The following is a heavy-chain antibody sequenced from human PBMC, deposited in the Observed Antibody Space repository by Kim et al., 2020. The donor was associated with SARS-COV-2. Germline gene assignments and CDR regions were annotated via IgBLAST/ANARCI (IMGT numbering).Heavy chain of an antibody. V-gene: IGHV3-30*18. D-gene: IGHD1-26*01. J-gene: IGHJ4*02. CDR3: AKGRGSYDYFDY. CDR2: ISYDGSNQ. Sequence: GGSLRLSCAASGFTFSIYGMHWVRQAPGKGLEWVAVISYDGSNQYYADSVRGRFTISRDNSKNTLYLQMNSLRAEDTAVYYCAKGRGSYDYFDYCGQGTLVTVSS. CDR1: GFTFSIYG.